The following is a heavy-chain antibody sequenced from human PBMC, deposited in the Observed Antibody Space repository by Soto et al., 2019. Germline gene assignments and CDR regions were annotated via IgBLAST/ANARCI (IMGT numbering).Heavy chain of an antibody. D-gene: IGHD3-22*01. CDR3: ARDTGALTYYYDSSGGYYGMDV. V-gene: IGHV3-21*01. CDR1: GFTLSSYS. CDR2: SSSSSSYI. Sequence: EVQLVESGGGLVQPGGSLRLSCAASGFTLSSYSMNWVRQAPGKGLEWVSSSSSSSSYIYYADSVKGRFTISRDNAKTSLYLQMNSLRAEDTAVYYCARDTGALTYYYDSSGGYYGMDVWGQGTTVTVSS. J-gene: IGHJ6*02.